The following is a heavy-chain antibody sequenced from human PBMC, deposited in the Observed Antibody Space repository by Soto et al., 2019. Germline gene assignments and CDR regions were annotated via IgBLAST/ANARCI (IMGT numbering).Heavy chain of an antibody. J-gene: IGHJ4*02. CDR2: INAGNGNT. V-gene: IGHV1-3*01. CDR1: GYTFTSYA. Sequence: ASVKVSCKASGYTFTSYAMHWVRQAPGQRLEWMGWINAGNGNTKYSQKFQGRVTITRDTSAGTAYMELSSLRSEDTAVYYCATAPGPYNWNDQYYFDYWGQGTLVTVSS. D-gene: IGHD1-20*01. CDR3: ATAPGPYNWNDQYYFDY.